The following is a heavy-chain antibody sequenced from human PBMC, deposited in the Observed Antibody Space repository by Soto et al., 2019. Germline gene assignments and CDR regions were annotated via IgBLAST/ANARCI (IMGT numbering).Heavy chain of an antibody. J-gene: IGHJ4*02. Sequence: QVQLVESGGGVVQPGRSLRLSCAASGFTFSSYAMHWVRQAPGKGLEWVAVISYDGSNKYYADSVKGRFTISRDNSKNTLYLQMNSLRAEDTAVYYCARDHGQLVRAFDYWGQGTLVTVSS. CDR2: ISYDGSNK. CDR3: ARDHGQLVRAFDY. CDR1: GFTFSSYA. V-gene: IGHV3-30-3*01. D-gene: IGHD6-13*01.